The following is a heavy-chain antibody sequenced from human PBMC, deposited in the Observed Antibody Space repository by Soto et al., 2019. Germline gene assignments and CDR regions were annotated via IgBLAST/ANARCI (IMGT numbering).Heavy chain of an antibody. CDR1: GGSISRSRYL. CDR2: IYYSGST. CDR3: VRQAGGGRKYYGMDV. Sequence: SETLSLTCTVSGGSISRSRYLWGWIRQPPGERLEWIGSIYYSGSTYDNPSLKSRITISVDPSKNQFSLKLRSVTAADTAVYYCVRQAGGGRKYYGMDVWGQVTTVTVSS. V-gene: IGHV4-39*01. D-gene: IGHD2-15*01. J-gene: IGHJ6*02.